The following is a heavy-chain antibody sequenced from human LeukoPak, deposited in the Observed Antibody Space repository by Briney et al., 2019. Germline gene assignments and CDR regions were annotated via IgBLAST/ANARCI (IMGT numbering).Heavy chain of an antibody. CDR1: GFTVRGNY. J-gene: IGHJ4*02. CDR3: AREGGPYSSSLRGC. CDR2: MYASGTT. D-gene: IGHD6-19*01. V-gene: IGHV3-53*01. Sequence: PGGSLRLSCIVSGFTVRGNYMSWVRQAPGKGLEWVSIMYASGTTDYADSVKGRFTISRDNSKNTLYLQMSSLRVEDTAVYYCAREGGPYSSSLRGCWGQGTLVTVSS.